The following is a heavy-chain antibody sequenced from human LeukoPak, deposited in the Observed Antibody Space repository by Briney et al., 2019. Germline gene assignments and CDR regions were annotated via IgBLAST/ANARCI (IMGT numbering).Heavy chain of an antibody. D-gene: IGHD6-19*01. CDR3: ARLKGRAGAGTLEVDY. CDR2: INHSGST. J-gene: IGHJ4*02. V-gene: IGHV4-34*01. CDR1: GGSFSGYY. Sequence: PSETLSLTCAVYGGSFSGYYWSWIRQPPGKGLEWIGEINHSGSTNYNPSLTSRVTISVDTSKNQFSQKLSSVTAADTAVYYCARLKGRAGAGTLEVDYWGQGTLVTVSS.